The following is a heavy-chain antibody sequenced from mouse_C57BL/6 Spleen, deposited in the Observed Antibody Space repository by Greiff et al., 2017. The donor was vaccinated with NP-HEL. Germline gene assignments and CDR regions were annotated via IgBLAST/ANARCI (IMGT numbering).Heavy chain of an antibody. D-gene: IGHD2-4*01. CDR2: IDPSDSYT. CDR3: AIISTMITTTGYYYAMDD. J-gene: IGHJ4*01. Sequence: QVQLQQPGAELVRPGTSVKLSCKASGYTFTSYWMHWVKQRPGQGLEWIGVIDPSDSYTNYNQKFKGKATLTVDTSSSTAYMQLSSLTSEDSAVYYCAIISTMITTTGYYYAMDDWGQGTSVTVSS. CDR1: GYTFTSYW. V-gene: IGHV1-59*01.